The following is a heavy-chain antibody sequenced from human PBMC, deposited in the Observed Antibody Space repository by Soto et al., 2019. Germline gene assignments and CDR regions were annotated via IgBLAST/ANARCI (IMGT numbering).Heavy chain of an antibody. D-gene: IGHD2-8*01. Sequence: PSETLSLTCTVSGDSLRSSYHYWGWIRQSPGKGLEWIGSIYYTGNTYYNPSLKSRVSISVDMATNEISLRLRAESVADTAVYYCVIGEMYAEEVTPNFDRWGQGALLSAPS. V-gene: IGHV4-39*01. J-gene: IGHJ4*02. CDR1: GDSLRSSYHY. CDR3: VIGEMYAEEVTPNFDR. CDR2: IYYTGNT.